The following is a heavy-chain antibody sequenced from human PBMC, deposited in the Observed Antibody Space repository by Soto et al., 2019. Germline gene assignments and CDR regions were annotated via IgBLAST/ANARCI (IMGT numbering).Heavy chain of an antibody. CDR1: GGSISSSSYY. CDR3: ARLGINLDY. J-gene: IGHJ4*02. Sequence: SETLSLTCTVSGGSISSSSYYWGWIRQPPGNGLEWIGSIYYSGSTYYNPSLKSRVTISVDTSKNQFSLTLSSVTAADTAVYYCARLGINLDYWGQGTLVTVSS. V-gene: IGHV4-39*01. CDR2: IYYSGST. D-gene: IGHD3-10*01.